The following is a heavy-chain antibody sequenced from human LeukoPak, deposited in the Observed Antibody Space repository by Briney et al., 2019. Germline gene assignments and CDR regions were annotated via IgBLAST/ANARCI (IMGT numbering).Heavy chain of an antibody. D-gene: IGHD1-1*01. Sequence: SETLSLTCAVYGGSFSGYYWSWIRQPPGKGLEWIGEINHSGSTNYNPSLKSRVTISVDTSKNQFSLKLSSVTAADTAVYYCARGTTYYYDSWGQGTLVTVSS. J-gene: IGHJ4*02. CDR3: ARGTTYYYDS. V-gene: IGHV4-34*01. CDR1: GGSFSGYY. CDR2: INHSGST.